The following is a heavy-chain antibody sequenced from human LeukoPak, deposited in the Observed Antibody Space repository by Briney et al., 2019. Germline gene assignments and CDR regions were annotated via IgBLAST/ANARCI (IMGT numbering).Heavy chain of an antibody. CDR1: GFTFSNAW. CDR2: IKSKTDGGTT. J-gene: IGHJ4*02. D-gene: IGHD4-17*01. CDR3: TLPPLHDYGDCRTDY. V-gene: IGHV3-15*01. Sequence: GGSLRLSCAASGFTFSNAWMSWVRQAPGKGLEWVGRIKSKTDGGTTDYAAPVKGRFTISRDDSKNTLYLQMNSLKTEDTAVYYCTLPPLHDYGDCRTDYWGQGTLVTVSS.